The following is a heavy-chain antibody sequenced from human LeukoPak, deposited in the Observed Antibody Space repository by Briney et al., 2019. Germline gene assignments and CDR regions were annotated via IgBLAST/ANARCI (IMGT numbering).Heavy chain of an antibody. CDR2: ISYDGSNK. CDR3: ASVEGVTDYLDR. V-gene: IGHV3-30*03. D-gene: IGHD3-16*01. CDR1: GGSFSGYY. J-gene: IGHJ4*02. Sequence: QPSETLSLTCAVYGGSFSGYYWSWIRQSPGKGLEWVAVISYDGSNKYYADSVKGRFTISRDNSKNTLYLQMKSLRHEDTAVYYCASVEGVTDYLDRWGQGALVTVSS.